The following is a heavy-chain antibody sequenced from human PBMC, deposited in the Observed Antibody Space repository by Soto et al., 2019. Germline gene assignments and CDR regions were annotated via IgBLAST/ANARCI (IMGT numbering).Heavy chain of an antibody. D-gene: IGHD2-2*01. Sequence: GGSLRLSCAASGFTFSSYSMNWVRQAPGKGLEWVSSISSSSSYIYYADSVNGRFTISRDNAKNSLYLQMNSLRAEDMAVYYCARDRYSSDIVVVPAAFNWFDPWGQGTLVTVSS. CDR2: ISSSSSYI. CDR1: GFTFSSYS. J-gene: IGHJ5*02. V-gene: IGHV3-21*01. CDR3: ARDRYSSDIVVVPAAFNWFDP.